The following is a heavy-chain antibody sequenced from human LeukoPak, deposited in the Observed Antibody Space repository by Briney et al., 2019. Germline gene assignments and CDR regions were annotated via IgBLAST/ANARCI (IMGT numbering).Heavy chain of an antibody. J-gene: IGHJ4*02. CDR1: GYTFTGYY. V-gene: IGHV1-2*02. CDR3: ARDYYDSSGYLEFDY. Sequence: ASVKVSCKASGYTFTGYYMHWVRQAPGQGLEWMGWINPNSGGTNYAQKFQGRVTMTRDTSISTAYMELSRLRSDDTAVYYCARDYYDSSGYLEFDYWGQGTLVTVSS. D-gene: IGHD3-22*01. CDR2: INPNSGGT.